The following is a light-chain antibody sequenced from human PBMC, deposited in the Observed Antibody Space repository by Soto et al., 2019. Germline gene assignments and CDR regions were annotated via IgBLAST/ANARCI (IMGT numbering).Light chain of an antibody. Sequence: QSVLTQPASVSGSPGQSITISCTGTNSDVGDYNYVSWFQQHPGEVPKLIIYEVDNRASGVSNRFSGSKSGNTASLTISGLQAEDDADYYCNSYTSSSTWVFGGGTKLTVL. CDR2: EVD. J-gene: IGLJ3*02. CDR1: NSDVGDYNY. V-gene: IGLV2-14*01. CDR3: NSYTSSSTWV.